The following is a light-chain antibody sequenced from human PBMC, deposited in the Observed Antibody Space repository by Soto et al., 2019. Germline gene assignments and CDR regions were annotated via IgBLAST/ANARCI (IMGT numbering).Light chain of an antibody. CDR2: DVS. CDR1: QSVNSW. CDR3: HQYGGYPYT. J-gene: IGKJ2*01. V-gene: IGKV1-5*01. Sequence: DIQMTQSPSTLSASIGDRVTITCRASQSVNSWLAWYHQKPGKAPRLLIYDVSTLETGVPSRFSGSGSGTEFSLTISSLQPDDFGTYYCHQYGGYPYTIGQGTKLEI.